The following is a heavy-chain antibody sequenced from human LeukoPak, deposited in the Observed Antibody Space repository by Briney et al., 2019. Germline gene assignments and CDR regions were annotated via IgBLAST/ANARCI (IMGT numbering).Heavy chain of an antibody. Sequence: KPSETLSLTCTVSGGFISSGSYYWSWIRQPAGKGLEWIGRIYTSGSTNYNPSLKSRVTISVDTSKNQFSLKLSSVTAADTAVYYCARLENGGNDYWGQGTLVTVSS. D-gene: IGHD7-27*01. CDR1: GGFISSGSYY. CDR2: IYTSGST. J-gene: IGHJ4*02. CDR3: ARLENGGNDY. V-gene: IGHV4-61*02.